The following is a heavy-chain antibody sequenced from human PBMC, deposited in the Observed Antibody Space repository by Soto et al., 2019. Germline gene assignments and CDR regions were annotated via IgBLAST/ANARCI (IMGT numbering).Heavy chain of an antibody. J-gene: IGHJ4*02. CDR2: SRNRVKSFTT. CDR3: ARASAPDSTGDDS. D-gene: IGHD2-15*01. V-gene: IGHV3-72*01. CDR1: GFTLSDHY. Sequence: EVQLVESGGGLVQPGGSLRLSCAASGFTLSDHYLDWVRQAPGKGLEWVGRSRNRVKSFTTAYAASVRGRFTFSRDDSTNSLYLQMNSLKTDDAAVYYCARASAPDSTGDDSWGQGTLVTVSS.